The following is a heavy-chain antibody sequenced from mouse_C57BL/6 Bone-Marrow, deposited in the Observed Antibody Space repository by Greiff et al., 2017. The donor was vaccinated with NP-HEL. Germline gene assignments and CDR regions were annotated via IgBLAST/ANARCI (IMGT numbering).Heavy chain of an antibody. Sequence: EVKLMESGGDLVKPGGSLKLSCAASGFTFSSYGMSWVRQTPDKRLEWVATISSGGSYTYYPDSVKGRFTISRDNAKNTLYLQMSSLKSEDTAMYYCARRGTTVAYYFDYWGQGTTLTVSS. CDR3: ARRGTTVAYYFDY. D-gene: IGHD1-1*01. CDR2: ISSGGSYT. J-gene: IGHJ2*01. V-gene: IGHV5-6*02. CDR1: GFTFSSYG.